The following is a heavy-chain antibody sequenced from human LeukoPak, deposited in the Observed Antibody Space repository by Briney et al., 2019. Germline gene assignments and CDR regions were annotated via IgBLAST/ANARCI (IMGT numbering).Heavy chain of an antibody. V-gene: IGHV4-34*01. D-gene: IGHD2-2*01. J-gene: IGHJ4*02. CDR2: INHSGST. Sequence: PSETLSLTCAVYGGSFSGYYWSWIRQPPGKGLEWIGEINHSGSTNYNPSLKSRVTISVDTSKNQFSLKLSSVTAADTAVYYCARSGCSSTSCYSADFDYWGQGTLVTVSS. CDR3: ARSGCSSTSCYSADFDY. CDR1: GGSFSGYY.